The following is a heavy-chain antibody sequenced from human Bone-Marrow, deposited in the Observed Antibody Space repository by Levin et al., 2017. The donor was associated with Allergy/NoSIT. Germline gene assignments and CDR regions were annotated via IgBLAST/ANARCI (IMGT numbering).Heavy chain of an antibody. CDR1: GVTVSNHY. CDR2: IYSGGST. J-gene: IGHJ4*02. V-gene: IGHV3-53*01. Sequence: GESLKISCAASGVTVSNHYMNWVRQAPEKGLEWVSVIYSGGSTHYADSVKGRFTISRDGSKNTAYLQMNSLRVEDTAVSYCTRGANRDGGWGPGTLVTVSS. CDR3: TRGANRDGG. D-gene: IGHD5-24*01.